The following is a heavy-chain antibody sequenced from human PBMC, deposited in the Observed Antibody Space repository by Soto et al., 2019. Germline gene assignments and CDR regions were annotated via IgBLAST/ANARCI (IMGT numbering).Heavy chain of an antibody. Sequence: ASETLSLTCTVSGGSISSSNWWNWVRQPPGKGLEWIGEIYHSGSTNYNPSLKSRVTISVEKSKNQFSLRLNSVTAADTAVYYCARGYYGSGRSDYWGQGTLVTVSS. J-gene: IGHJ4*02. V-gene: IGHV4-4*02. CDR2: IYHSGST. CDR3: ARGYYGSGRSDY. D-gene: IGHD3-10*01. CDR1: GGSISSSNW.